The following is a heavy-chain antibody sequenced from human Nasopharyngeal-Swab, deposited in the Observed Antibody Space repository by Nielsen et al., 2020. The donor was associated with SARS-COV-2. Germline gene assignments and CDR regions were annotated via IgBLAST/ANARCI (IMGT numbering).Heavy chain of an antibody. J-gene: IGHJ4*02. D-gene: IGHD3-10*01. CDR3: TREDRYASGSFDH. Sequence: WIRQPPGKGLEWVSYISSSGSTIYYADSVKGRFTISRDNFKNMLYLQMNSLRAEDTAMYYCTREDRYASGSFDHWGQGTLVTVSS. V-gene: IGHV3-11*01. CDR2: ISSSGSTI.